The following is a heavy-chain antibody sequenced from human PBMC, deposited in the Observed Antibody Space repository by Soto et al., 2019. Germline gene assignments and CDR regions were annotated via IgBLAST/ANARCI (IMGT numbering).Heavy chain of an antibody. CDR1: GFTFSSYS. CDR3: ARSVGASGYDDAFDI. V-gene: IGHV3-21*01. D-gene: IGHD5-12*01. CDR2: ISSSSSYI. J-gene: IGHJ3*02. Sequence: PGGSLRLSCAASGFTFSSYSMNWVRQAPGKGLEWVSSISSSSSYIYYADSVKGRFTISRDNAKNSLYLQMNSLRAEDTAVYYCARSVGASGYDDAFDIWGQGTMVTVSS.